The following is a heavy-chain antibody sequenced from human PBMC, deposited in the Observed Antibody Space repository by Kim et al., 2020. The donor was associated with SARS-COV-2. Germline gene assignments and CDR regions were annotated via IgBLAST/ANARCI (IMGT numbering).Heavy chain of an antibody. Sequence: SVKVSCKASGDIFTNSALNWVRQTPGQGLEWMGVIIPFLKTINYAPKFQARVTITANGSTSTVYLELTSLRSDDTAVYYCATHIPFGNKYFDYWGQGTLVTVSS. CDR1: GDIFTNSA. CDR3: ATHIPFGNKYFDY. J-gene: IGHJ4*01. D-gene: IGHD2-21*01. V-gene: IGHV1-69*13. CDR2: IIPFLKTI.